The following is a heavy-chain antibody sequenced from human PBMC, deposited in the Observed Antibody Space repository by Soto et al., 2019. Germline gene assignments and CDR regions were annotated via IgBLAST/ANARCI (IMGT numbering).Heavy chain of an antibody. D-gene: IGHD1-1*01. V-gene: IGHV5-51*01. CDR3: ARQRAWNDAFDF. Sequence: LGESLKISCKGSGCSFTTYWIGWVRQMPGKGLEWMGVIYPADSDTRYSPSFQGQVSFSADKSLTTAYLQWNNLKASDTARYYCARQRAWNDAFDFWGQGTLVTVSS. CDR2: IYPADSDT. J-gene: IGHJ4*02. CDR1: GCSFTTYW.